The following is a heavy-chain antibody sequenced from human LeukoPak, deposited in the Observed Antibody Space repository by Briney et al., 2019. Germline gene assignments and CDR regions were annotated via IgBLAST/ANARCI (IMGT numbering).Heavy chain of an antibody. V-gene: IGHV3-11*01. Sequence: GGSLRLSCAASGFTFRDYYMSWIRQAPGEGLEWVSYISSSGSTIYYADSVKGRFTISRENAKNSLYLQMNSLRAEDTAVYYCARSIAADTTTFGYWGQGTLVTVSS. CDR1: GFTFRDYY. CDR2: ISSSGSTI. CDR3: ARSIAADTTTFGY. D-gene: IGHD6-25*01. J-gene: IGHJ4*02.